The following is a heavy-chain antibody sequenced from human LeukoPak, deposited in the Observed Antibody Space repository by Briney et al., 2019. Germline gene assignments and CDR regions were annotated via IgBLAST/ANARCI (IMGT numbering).Heavy chain of an antibody. D-gene: IGHD7-27*01. CDR2: ISSSSSYI. Sequence: GGSLRLSCAASGFTFSSYSMNWVRQAPGKGLEWVSSISSSSSYIYYADSVKGRFTISRDNAKNSLYLQMNSLRAGDTAVYYCARDSGPLFDPWGHGTLVTVSS. CDR3: ARDSGPLFDP. J-gene: IGHJ5*02. CDR1: GFTFSSYS. V-gene: IGHV3-21*01.